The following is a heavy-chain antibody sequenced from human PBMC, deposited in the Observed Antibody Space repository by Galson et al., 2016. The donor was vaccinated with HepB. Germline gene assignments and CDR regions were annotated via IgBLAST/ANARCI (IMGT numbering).Heavy chain of an antibody. Sequence: SVKVSCKASGYTFTGYLMHWVRQAPGQGLEWMGWINPKTGGADYAQKFQGRVTMTRDTSISTAYMELRNLRSDDTAVYFCAKRTYYYGSGTLDYWGQGTLVTVSS. D-gene: IGHD3-10*01. CDR3: AKRTYYYGSGTLDY. CDR1: GYTFTGYL. J-gene: IGHJ4*02. V-gene: IGHV1-2*02. CDR2: INPKTGGA.